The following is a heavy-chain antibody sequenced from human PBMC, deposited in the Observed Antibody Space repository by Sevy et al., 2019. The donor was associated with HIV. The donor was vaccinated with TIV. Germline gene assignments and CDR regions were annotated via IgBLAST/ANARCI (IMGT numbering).Heavy chain of an antibody. CDR2: IHLTLST. CDR3: ARTQDGVGSAQGYSTSYPYAGDHYFDR. J-gene: IGHJ4*02. D-gene: IGHD2-8*01. V-gene: IGHV4-39*01. CDR1: GDSVSTSNKF. Sequence: SETLSLTCTVSGDSVSTSNKFWGWIRQPPGKGLEWIGSIHLTLSTFYYPSLKSRVIISEDTSKNQFSLRLSSVSAADTAGYYWARTQDGVGSAQGYSTSYPYAGDHYFDRWGRGTLVTVSS.